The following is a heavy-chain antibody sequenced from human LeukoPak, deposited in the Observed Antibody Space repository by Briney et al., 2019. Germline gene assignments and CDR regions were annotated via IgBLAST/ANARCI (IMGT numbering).Heavy chain of an antibody. CDR3: AKDSYPYCSSTSCLVLYGMDV. CDR1: GFTFDDYA. V-gene: IGHV3-9*01. Sequence: PGGSLGLSCAASGFTFDDYAMHWVRQAPGKGLEWVSGISWNSGSIGYADSVKGRFTISRDNAKNSLYLQMNSLRAEDTALYYCAKDSYPYCSSTSCLVLYGMDVWGQGTTVTVSS. CDR2: ISWNSGSI. J-gene: IGHJ6*02. D-gene: IGHD2-2*01.